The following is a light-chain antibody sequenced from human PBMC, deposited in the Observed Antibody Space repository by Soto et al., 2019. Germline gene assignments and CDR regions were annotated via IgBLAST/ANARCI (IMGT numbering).Light chain of an antibody. CDR1: SGDDGSYNL. J-gene: IGLJ3*02. CDR2: EVS. Sequence: QSALTQPASVSGSPGQSITISCTGTSGDDGSYNLVSWYQQYPGKAPKLLIYEVSKRPSGVSNRFSASKSGNRASLTISGLQAEDEADYYCCSYEGSNTNGVFGGGTKLTVL. V-gene: IGLV2-23*02. CDR3: CSYEGSNTNGV.